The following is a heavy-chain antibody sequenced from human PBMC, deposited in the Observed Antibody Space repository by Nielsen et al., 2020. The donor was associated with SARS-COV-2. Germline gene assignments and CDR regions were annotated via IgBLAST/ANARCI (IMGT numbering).Heavy chain of an antibody. CDR2: MWYHGGDE. V-gene: IGHV3-33*01. J-gene: IGHJ5*02. Sequence: GESLKISCAASGFIFGAYGMHWVRQPPGKGLEWVAHMWYHGGDENYADSVRGRFTISRDLSKNTVYLQMSSLRVEDTAVYYCARDLTFGAYWFDPWSQGTLVTVSS. CDR1: GFIFGAYG. D-gene: IGHD3/OR15-3a*01. CDR3: ARDLTFGAYWFDP.